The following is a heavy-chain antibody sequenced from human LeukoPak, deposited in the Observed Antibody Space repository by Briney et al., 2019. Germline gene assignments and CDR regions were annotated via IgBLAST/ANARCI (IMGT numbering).Heavy chain of an antibody. J-gene: IGHJ6*03. CDR2: MYYSGST. CDR3: ARFRGSGWYYYYYYMDV. CDR1: GGSISSSSYY. D-gene: IGHD6-19*01. V-gene: IGHV4-39*01. Sequence: SETLSLTCTVSGGSISSSSYYWGWIRQPPGKGLEWIGSMYYSGSTYYNPSLKSRVTISVDTSKNQFSLKLSSVTAADTDVYYCARFRGSGWYYYYYYMDVWGKGTTVTVSS.